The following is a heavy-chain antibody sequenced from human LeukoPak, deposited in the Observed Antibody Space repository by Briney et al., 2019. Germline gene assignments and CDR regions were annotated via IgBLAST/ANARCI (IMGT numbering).Heavy chain of an antibody. CDR2: IIPIFGTA. J-gene: IGHJ4*02. Sequence: ASVKVSCKASGGTFSSYAISWVRQAPGQGLEWVGGIIPIFGTANYAQKFQGRVTITTDESTSTAYMELSSLRSEDTAVYYCARTGKAYCGGDCYFDYWGQGTLVTVSS. D-gene: IGHD2-21*02. CDR3: ARTGKAYCGGDCYFDY. V-gene: IGHV1-69*05. CDR1: GGTFSSYA.